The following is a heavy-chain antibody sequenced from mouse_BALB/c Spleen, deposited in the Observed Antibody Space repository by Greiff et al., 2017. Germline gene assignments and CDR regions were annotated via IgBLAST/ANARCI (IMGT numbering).Heavy chain of an antibody. CDR2: IWGDGST. CDR3: ARDTAYDYDWWFAY. J-gene: IGHJ3*01. D-gene: IGHD2-4*01. V-gene: IGHV2-6-7*01. CDR1: GFSLTGYG. Sequence: VNVVESGPGLVAPSQSLSITCTVSGFSLTGYGVNWVRQPPGKGLEWLGMIWGDGSTDYNSALKSRLSISKDNSKSQVFLKMNSLQTDDTARYYCARDTAYDYDWWFAYWGQGTLVTVSA.